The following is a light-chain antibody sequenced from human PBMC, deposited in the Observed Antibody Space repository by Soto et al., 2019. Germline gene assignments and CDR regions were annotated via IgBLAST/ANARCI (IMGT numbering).Light chain of an antibody. Sequence: DIQMAQSPSSLSASVGDRVTVTCRASQSISSCLDWYQQKPGKAPKLLIYAASSLQSGVPSRFSGSGSGTEFTLTINSLQPEDFATYCCQQSNSTPITFGQGTRLEIK. CDR2: AAS. J-gene: IGKJ5*01. CDR3: QQSNSTPIT. CDR1: QSISSC. V-gene: IGKV1-39*01.